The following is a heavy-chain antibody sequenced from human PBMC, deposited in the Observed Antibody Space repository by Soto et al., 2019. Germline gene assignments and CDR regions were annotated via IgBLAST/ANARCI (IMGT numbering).Heavy chain of an antibody. Sequence: GASVKVSCKASGYTFTSYGISWVRQAPGQGLEWMGWISAYNGNTNYAQKLQGRVTMTTDTSTSTAYMELRSLRSDDTAVHYCARDPDIVVVPAANYYYYGMDVWGQGTTVTVSS. J-gene: IGHJ6*02. D-gene: IGHD2-2*01. CDR1: GYTFTSYG. CDR3: ARDPDIVVVPAANYYYYGMDV. V-gene: IGHV1-18*01. CDR2: ISAYNGNT.